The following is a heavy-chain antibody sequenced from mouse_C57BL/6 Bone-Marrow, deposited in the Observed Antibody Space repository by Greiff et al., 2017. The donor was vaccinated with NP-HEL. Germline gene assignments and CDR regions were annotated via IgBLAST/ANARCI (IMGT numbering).Heavy chain of an antibody. CDR3: ARGGLWLRYAMDY. D-gene: IGHD2-2*01. V-gene: IGHV1-84*01. CDR2: IYPGSGNT. CDR1: GYTFTDYS. Sequence: VQLQQSGPELVKPGASVKISCKASGYTFTDYSINWVKQRPGQGLAWIGWIYPGSGNTKYNEKFKGKATLTVDTSSSTAYMQLSSLTSEDSAVYFCARGGLWLRYAMDYWGQGTSVTVSS. J-gene: IGHJ4*01.